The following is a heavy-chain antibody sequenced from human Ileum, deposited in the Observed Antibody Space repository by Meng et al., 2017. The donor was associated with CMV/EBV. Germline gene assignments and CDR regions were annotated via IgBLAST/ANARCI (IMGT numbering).Heavy chain of an antibody. V-gene: IGHV4-4*02. CDR2: VSQDGRT. CDR1: GLSVSNDYW. D-gene: IGHD6-19*01. Sequence: QVQLQESGPRLVTHSGTLSLTCAVSGLSVSNDYWWTWVRQAPGKGLEWIGEVSQDGRTNSNPSLKSRLSMSVDKSKNQFSLNLRSVTAADTASYFCASSSGWWRIDYWGHGTLVTVSS. J-gene: IGHJ4*01. CDR3: ASSSGWWRIDY.